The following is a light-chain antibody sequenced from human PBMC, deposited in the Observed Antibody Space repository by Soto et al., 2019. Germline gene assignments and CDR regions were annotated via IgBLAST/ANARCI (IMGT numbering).Light chain of an antibody. CDR3: QQYNSRPYT. CDR1: QSISSW. CDR2: KAS. J-gene: IGKJ2*01. V-gene: IGKV1-5*03. Sequence: DIPMTQSPSTLSASVGDRVTITCRASQSISSWLAWYQQKPGKAPKLLIYKASSLESGVPSRFSGSGSGTEFTLTISSLQPDDFATYYCQQYNSRPYTFGQGTKLEIK.